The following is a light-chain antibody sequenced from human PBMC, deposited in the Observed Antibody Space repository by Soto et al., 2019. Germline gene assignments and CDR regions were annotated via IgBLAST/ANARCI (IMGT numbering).Light chain of an antibody. J-gene: IGKJ4*01. Sequence: ESVLTQSPGTLSLSPGETATLSCRASQSVRTSYLAWYQQKPGQAPRLLIYDASSRATGIPDRFSGGGSGTDFTLTISRLEPEDFAVYYCQQFSSYPLTFGGGTKVDI. CDR1: QSVRTSY. CDR2: DAS. V-gene: IGKV3-20*01. CDR3: QQFSSYPLT.